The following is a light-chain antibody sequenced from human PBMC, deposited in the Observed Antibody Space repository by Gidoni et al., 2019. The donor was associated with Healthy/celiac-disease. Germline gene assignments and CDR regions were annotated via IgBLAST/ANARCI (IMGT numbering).Light chain of an antibody. Sequence: DIHMTQTPSSLSASVGDRVTLTCRASQGISNSLAWYQQKPGKAPTLLIYAASSLDSGVPSRFSGSGSGTDYTLTISSLQPEDFATYYCQQYYSTPLTFGGGTKVEIK. CDR2: AAS. CDR1: QGISNS. V-gene: IGKV1-NL1*01. CDR3: QQYYSTPLT. J-gene: IGKJ4*01.